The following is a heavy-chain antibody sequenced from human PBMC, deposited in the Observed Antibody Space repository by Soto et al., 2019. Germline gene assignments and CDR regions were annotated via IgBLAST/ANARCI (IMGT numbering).Heavy chain of an antibody. CDR3: ARDRGPYGMDV. CDR2: IYYSGST. D-gene: IGHD3-10*01. V-gene: IGHV4-30-4*01. CDR1: GGSISSGDYY. Sequence: PSETLSLTGTVSGGSISSGDYYWSWIRQPPGKGLGWIGYIYYSGSTYYNPSLKSRVTISVDTSKNQFSLKLSSVTAADTAVYYCARDRGPYGMDVWGQGTTVTVS. J-gene: IGHJ6*02.